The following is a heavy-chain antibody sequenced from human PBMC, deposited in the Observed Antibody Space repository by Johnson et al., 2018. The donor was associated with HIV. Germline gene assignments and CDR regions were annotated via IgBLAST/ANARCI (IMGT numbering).Heavy chain of an antibody. Sequence: QMQLVESGGGLVKPGGSLRLSCAASGFTFSDYYMSWIRQAPGKGLEWVSYISSRGSTIYYADSVKCRFTISRDNAKNALYAQMNSLRAEDTALYYCAKDKGSSSWFDAFDIWGQGTMVTVSS. CDR2: ISSRGSTI. D-gene: IGHD6-13*01. J-gene: IGHJ3*02. V-gene: IGHV3-11*01. CDR1: GFTFSDYY. CDR3: AKDKGSSSWFDAFDI.